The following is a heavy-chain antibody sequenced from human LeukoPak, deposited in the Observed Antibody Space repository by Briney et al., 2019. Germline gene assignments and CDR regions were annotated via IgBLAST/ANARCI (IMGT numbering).Heavy chain of an antibody. CDR3: ARGLSSSSWAYYFDY. CDR2: ISWNSGSI. J-gene: IGHJ4*02. Sequence: PGGSLRLSCAASGFTFDDYAMHWVRQAPGKGLEWVSGISWNSGSIGYADSVKGRFTISRDNAKNSLYLQMNSLRAEDTAVYYCARGLSSSSWAYYFDYWGQGTLVTVSS. CDR1: GFTFDDYA. D-gene: IGHD6-13*01. V-gene: IGHV3-9*01.